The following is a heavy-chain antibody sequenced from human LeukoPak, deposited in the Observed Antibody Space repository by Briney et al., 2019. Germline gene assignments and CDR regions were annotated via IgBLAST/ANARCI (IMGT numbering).Heavy chain of an antibody. D-gene: IGHD2-15*01. CDR2: ISSGGSTI. CDR1: GFTFSSYE. J-gene: IGHJ4*02. V-gene: IGHV3-48*03. CDR3: ARVSLCSGGSCYYFLDY. Sequence: PGGSLRLSCAASGFTFSSYEMNWVRQAPGKGLEWVSYISSGGSTISYADSVKGRFTIFRDNAKNLLYLQMNSLRAEDTAVYYCARVSLCSGGSCYYFLDYWGQGTLVTVSS.